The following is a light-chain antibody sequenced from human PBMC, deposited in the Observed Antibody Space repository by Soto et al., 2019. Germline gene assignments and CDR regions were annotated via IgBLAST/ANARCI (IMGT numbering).Light chain of an antibody. CDR1: SSDVGGYNY. V-gene: IGLV2-14*01. J-gene: IGLJ1*01. CDR3: SSYTTGNARQIV. Sequence: QSALTQPASVSGSPGQSITISCTGTSSDVGGYNYVSWYQQHPGKAPKFIIYDVSNRPSGVSNRFSGSKSGNTASLTISGLQAEGEADYYCSSYTTGNARQIVFGTGTKVT. CDR2: DVS.